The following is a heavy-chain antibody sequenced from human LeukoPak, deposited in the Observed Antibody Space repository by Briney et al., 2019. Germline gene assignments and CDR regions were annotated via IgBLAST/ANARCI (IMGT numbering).Heavy chain of an antibody. CDR1: GFTFSNVW. D-gene: IGHD1-20*01. V-gene: IGHV3-7*01. J-gene: IGHJ4*02. Sequence: PGGSLRLSCAASGFTFSNVWMSWVREAPGTGLEWVANIKQGGSEKYYLDSVKGRFTISRDNAKISLYLQMNSLRAADTAIYYCARIWYFGDNNWRYFDYWGQGTLVTVSS. CDR3: ARIWYFGDNNWRYFDY. CDR2: IKQGGSEK.